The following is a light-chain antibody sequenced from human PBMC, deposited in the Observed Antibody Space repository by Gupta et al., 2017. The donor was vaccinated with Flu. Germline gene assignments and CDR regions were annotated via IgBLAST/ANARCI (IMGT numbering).Light chain of an antibody. J-gene: IGLJ3*02. CDR2: VNSDGSH. Sequence: VKLTCTLSSGHRTYAIAWHQQQPEKGPRYLMKVNSDGSHSKGDGVPDRFSGSSSGAERYLTISSLQSDDEAEYYCQTWGTGIWVFGGGTKLTVL. V-gene: IGLV4-69*01. CDR1: SGHRTYA. CDR3: QTWGTGIWV.